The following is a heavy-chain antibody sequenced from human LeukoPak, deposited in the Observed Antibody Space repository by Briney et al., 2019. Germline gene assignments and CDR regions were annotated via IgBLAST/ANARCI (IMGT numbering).Heavy chain of an antibody. J-gene: IGHJ4*02. CDR2: IKQDGSKK. CDR1: GFTFSSYW. Sequence: PGGSLRLSCAASGFTFSSYWMTWVRQAPGKGLEWVANIKQDGSKKDYVDSVKGRFTIFRDNAKDSLYLQMNSLRVEDTAVYYCARGVGDNGIVGYWGRGTMVAVSS. V-gene: IGHV3-7*01. D-gene: IGHD1-26*01. CDR3: ARGVGDNGIVGY.